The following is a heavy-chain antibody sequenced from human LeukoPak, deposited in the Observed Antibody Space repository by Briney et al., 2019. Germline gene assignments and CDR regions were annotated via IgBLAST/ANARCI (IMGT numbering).Heavy chain of an antibody. CDR2: IYTSGST. V-gene: IGHV4-61*02. D-gene: IGHD3-22*01. Sequence: PSETLSLTCTVSGGSISSGSYYWSWIRQPAGKGLEWSGRIYTSGSTNYNPSLKSRVTISVDTSKNQFSLKLSSVTAADTAVYYCARDYYDSSGYYYLDPWGQGTLVTVSS. J-gene: IGHJ5*02. CDR1: GGSISSGSYY. CDR3: ARDYYDSSGYYYLDP.